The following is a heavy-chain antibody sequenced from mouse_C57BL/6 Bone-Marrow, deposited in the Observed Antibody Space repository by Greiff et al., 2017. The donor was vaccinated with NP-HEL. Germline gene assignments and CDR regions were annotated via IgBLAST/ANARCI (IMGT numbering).Heavy chain of an antibody. D-gene: IGHD2-2*01. CDR1: GYTFTSSW. CDR2: ISPSDSET. V-gene: IGHV1-61*01. CDR3: ARRSPMVTVHWYFDV. J-gene: IGHJ1*03. Sequence: QVQLQQPGAELVRPGSSVKLSCKASGYTFTSSWMDWVKQRPGQGLEWIGNISPSDSETHSNQKFKNKATLTVDKSSSTAYMQLSSLTSEDSAVYYCARRSPMVTVHWYFDVWGTGTTVTVSS.